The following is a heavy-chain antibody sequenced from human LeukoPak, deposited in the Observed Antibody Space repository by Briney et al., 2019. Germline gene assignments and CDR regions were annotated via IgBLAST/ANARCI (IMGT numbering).Heavy chain of an antibody. J-gene: IGHJ4*02. CDR2: IYSGGST. Sequence: GGSLRLSCAASGFTVSSNYMSWVRQAPGKGLEWVSVIYSGGSTYYADSVKGRFTLSRDNSMNTLYLQMNSLRAEDTAVYYCARDLRLTTTFGVVSNWGQGTLVTVSS. V-gene: IGHV3-66*02. D-gene: IGHD3-3*01. CDR3: ARDLRLTTTFGVVSN. CDR1: GFTVSSNY.